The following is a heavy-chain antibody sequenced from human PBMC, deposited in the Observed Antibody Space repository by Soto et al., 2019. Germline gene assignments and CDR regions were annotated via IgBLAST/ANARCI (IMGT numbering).Heavy chain of an antibody. V-gene: IGHV1-18*01. J-gene: IGHJ4*02. Sequence: ASVKVSCKASGYTFTSYGISWVLQAPGQGLEWMGWISAYNGNTNYAQKLQGRVTMTTDTSTSTAYMELRSLRSDDTAVYYCARTIYYDFWSGPPPDFDYWGQGTLVTVSS. CDR1: GYTFTSYG. D-gene: IGHD3-3*01. CDR3: ARTIYYDFWSGPPPDFDY. CDR2: ISAYNGNT.